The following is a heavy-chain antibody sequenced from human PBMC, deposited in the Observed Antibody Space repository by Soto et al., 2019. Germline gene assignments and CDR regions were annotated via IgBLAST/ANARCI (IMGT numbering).Heavy chain of an antibody. CDR2: VSASGSTI. CDR3: ARHADGGQAWFDP. V-gene: IGHV3-11*01. J-gene: IGHJ5*02. CDR1: GFTFRDYY. D-gene: IGHD3-10*01. Sequence: QVQLVESGGGLVKPGGSLRLSCVASGFTFRDYYMSWIRQAPGKGLEWISYVSASGSTIYHADSVRGRFTISRDNGKNSLYLQMDSLRVEDTAVYYCARHADGGQAWFDPWGQGTLVTVFS.